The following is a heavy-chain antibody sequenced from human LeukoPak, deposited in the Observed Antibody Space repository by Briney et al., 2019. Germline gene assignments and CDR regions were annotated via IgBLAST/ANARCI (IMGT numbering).Heavy chain of an antibody. Sequence: PSETLSLTCTVSGGPVTSGSYHWSWIRQPPGKGLEWIGYIYYSGSTYYNPSLKSRVTMSVDTSKNQFSLKLTSVTAADTAVYYCARVGGRELERLYLRYWGQGTLVTVSS. CDR2: IYYSGST. CDR3: ARVGGRELERLYLRY. CDR1: GGPVTSGSYH. V-gene: IGHV4-61*01. D-gene: IGHD1-1*01. J-gene: IGHJ4*02.